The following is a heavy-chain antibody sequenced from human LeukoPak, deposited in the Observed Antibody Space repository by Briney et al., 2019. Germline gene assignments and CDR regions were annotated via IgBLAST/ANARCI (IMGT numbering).Heavy chain of an antibody. D-gene: IGHD3-22*01. CDR3: ARDRYYYDCSALYFDY. Sequence: GGSLRLSCAASGFTFNDYFMTWIRQAPGKGLEWVSSISSSGGTIYYAASVKGRFTISRDNAKNSLYLQMNSLRAEDTAVYYCARDRYYYDCSALYFDYWGQGTLVTVSS. V-gene: IGHV3-11*04. J-gene: IGHJ4*02. CDR2: ISSSGGTI. CDR1: GFTFNDYF.